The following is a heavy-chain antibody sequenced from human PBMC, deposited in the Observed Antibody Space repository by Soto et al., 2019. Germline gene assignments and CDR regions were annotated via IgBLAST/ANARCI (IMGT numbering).Heavy chain of an antibody. CDR2: INAGNGNT. J-gene: IGHJ1*01. Sequence: ASVKVSCKASGYTFTSYAMHWVRQAPGQRLEWMGWINAGNGNTKYSQKFQGRVTITRDTSASTAYMELSSLRSEDTAVYYCARDSRTSYCSGGSCPFQHWGQGTLVTAPQ. CDR1: GYTFTSYA. V-gene: IGHV1-3*01. D-gene: IGHD2-15*01. CDR3: ARDSRTSYCSGGSCPFQH.